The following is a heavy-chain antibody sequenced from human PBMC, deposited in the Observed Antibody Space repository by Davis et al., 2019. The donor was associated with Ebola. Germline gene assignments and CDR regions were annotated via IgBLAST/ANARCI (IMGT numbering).Heavy chain of an antibody. CDR1: GFTFSSYA. J-gene: IGHJ4*02. CDR2: ISGSGGST. CDR3: AKAGGAYYYDSSGYYYFDY. D-gene: IGHD3-22*01. V-gene: IGHV3-23*01. Sequence: PGGSLRLSCAASGFTFSSYAMSWVRQAPGKGLEWVSAISGSGGSTYYADSVKGRFTISRDNSKNTLYLQMNSLRAEDTAVYYCAKAGGAYYYDSSGYYYFDYWGQGTLVTVSS.